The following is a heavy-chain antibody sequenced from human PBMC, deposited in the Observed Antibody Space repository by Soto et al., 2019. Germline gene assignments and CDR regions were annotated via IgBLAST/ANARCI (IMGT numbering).Heavy chain of an antibody. CDR1: GGSISSYY. V-gene: IGHV4-59*08. Sequence: QVQLQESGPGLVKPSETLSLTCTVSGGSISSYYWSWIRQPPGKGLEWIGYIYYSGSTNYNPSLKSRATISVDTSKNQSSLKLSSVTAADTAVYYCARHRLDTAMDPNWFDPWGQGTLVTVSS. CDR3: ARHRLDTAMDPNWFDP. J-gene: IGHJ5*02. D-gene: IGHD5-18*01. CDR2: IYYSGST.